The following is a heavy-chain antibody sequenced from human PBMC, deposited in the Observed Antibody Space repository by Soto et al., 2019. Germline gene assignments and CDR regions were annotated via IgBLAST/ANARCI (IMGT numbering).Heavy chain of an antibody. Sequence: GGSLRLSCAASGFTFSSYAMSWVRQAPGKGLEWVSAISGSGGSTYYADSVKGRFTISRDNSKNTLYLQMNSLRAEDTAVYYCAKGGLNFWSGYLDYWGQGTLVTVSS. D-gene: IGHD3-3*01. CDR1: GFTFSSYA. CDR2: ISGSGGST. J-gene: IGHJ4*02. V-gene: IGHV3-23*01. CDR3: AKGGLNFWSGYLDY.